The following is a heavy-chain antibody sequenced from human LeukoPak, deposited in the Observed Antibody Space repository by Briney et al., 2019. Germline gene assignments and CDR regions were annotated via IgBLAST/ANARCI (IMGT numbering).Heavy chain of an antibody. CDR3: ARELRGSGSYYPIY. CDR1: GSSISSGSYY. D-gene: IGHD3-10*01. J-gene: IGHJ4*02. V-gene: IGHV4-61*02. CDR2: IYTSGST. Sequence: SETLSLTCTVSGSSISSGSYYWSWIRQPAGKGLEWIGRIYTSGSTNYNPSLKSRVTISVDTSKNQFSLKLSSVTAADTAVYYCARELRGSGSYYPIYWGQGTLVTVSS.